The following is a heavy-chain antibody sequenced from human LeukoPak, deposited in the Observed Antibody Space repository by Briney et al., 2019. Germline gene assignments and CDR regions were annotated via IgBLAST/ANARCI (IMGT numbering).Heavy chain of an antibody. CDR2: IYYSGST. CDR3: ARVVAASDIVVVVAAPHYGMDV. J-gene: IGHJ6*02. V-gene: IGHV4-31*03. CDR1: GGSISSGGYY. D-gene: IGHD2-15*01. Sequence: SETLSLTYTVSGGSISSGGYYWSWIRQHPGKGLEWIGYIYYSGSTYYNPSLKSRVTISVDTSKNQFSLKPSSVTAADTAVYYCARVVAASDIVVVVAAPHYGMDVWGQGTTVTVSS.